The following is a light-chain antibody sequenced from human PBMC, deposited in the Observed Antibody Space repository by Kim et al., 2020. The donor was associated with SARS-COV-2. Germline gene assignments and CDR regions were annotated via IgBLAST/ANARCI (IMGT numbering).Light chain of an antibody. CDR2: APS. J-gene: IGKJ3*01. CDR3: QQSYITPFT. Sequence: VSEGGRITRTCRTTQGISSHLNWNQPKPGRAPKLLVSAPSTLQGGVPSRFSGSGSETDFSLTISSLQPEDFATYFCQQSYITPFTFGPGTKVDIK. V-gene: IGKV1-39*01. CDR1: QGISSH.